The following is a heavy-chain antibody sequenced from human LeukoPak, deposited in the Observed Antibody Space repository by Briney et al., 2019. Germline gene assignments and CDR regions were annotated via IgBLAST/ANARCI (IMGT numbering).Heavy chain of an antibody. CDR3: ARLILVGATTDY. CDR1: GGTFSSYT. V-gene: IGHV1-69*02. J-gene: IGHJ4*02. Sequence: SVKVSCKASGGTFSSYTISWVRQAPGQGLEWTGRIIPILGIANYAQKFQGRVTITADKSTSTAYMELSSLRSEDTAVYYCARLILVGATTDYWGQGTLVTVSS. CDR2: IIPILGIA. D-gene: IGHD1-26*01.